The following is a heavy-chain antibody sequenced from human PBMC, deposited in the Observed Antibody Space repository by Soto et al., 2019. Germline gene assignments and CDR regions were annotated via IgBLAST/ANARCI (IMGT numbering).Heavy chain of an antibody. CDR2: ISGYNGDT. J-gene: IGHJ6*02. V-gene: IGHV1-18*01. CDR3: AKNGQPPYYYYGLDV. Sequence: QGQLVQSGGEVKKSGASVKVSCKASGYTFSRYGISWVRQAPGQGLEWMGWISGYNGDTNYAQKFQGRVIMTIDTSTTTAYMDLRSLTSDDTAVYYCAKNGQPPYYYYGLDVWGQGTTVTVS. CDR1: GYTFSRYG. D-gene: IGHD2-8*01.